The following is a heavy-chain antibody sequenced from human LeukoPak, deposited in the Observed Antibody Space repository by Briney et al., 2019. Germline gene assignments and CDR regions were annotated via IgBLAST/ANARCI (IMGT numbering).Heavy chain of an antibody. J-gene: IGHJ4*02. CDR3: ARGTKEDTGFDY. CDR2: INPSGGST. V-gene: IGHV1-46*01. Sequence: ASVKVSCKASGDTFTSYYMHWVRQAPGQGLEWMRIINPSGGSTSYAQKFQGRVTMTRDMSTSTVYMELSSLRSEDTAVYYCARGTKEDTGFDYWGQGTLVTVSS. D-gene: IGHD5-18*01. CDR1: GDTFTSYY.